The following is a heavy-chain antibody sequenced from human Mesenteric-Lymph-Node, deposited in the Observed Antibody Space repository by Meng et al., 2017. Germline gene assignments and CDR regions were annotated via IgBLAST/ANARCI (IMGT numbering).Heavy chain of an antibody. CDR1: GFTFRSYS. J-gene: IGHJ3*02. V-gene: IGHV3-30*04. Sequence: GESLKISCAASGFTFRSYSMHWVRQAPGKGLEWVAVIAYNGGYSYYADSVKGRFTIYRDNSKHILSLQMDSLRAEDTAVYYCAGYYDSSGYSKKPEAFDIWGQGTAVTVSS. CDR2: IAYNGGYS. CDR3: AGYYDSSGYSKKPEAFDI. D-gene: IGHD3-22*01.